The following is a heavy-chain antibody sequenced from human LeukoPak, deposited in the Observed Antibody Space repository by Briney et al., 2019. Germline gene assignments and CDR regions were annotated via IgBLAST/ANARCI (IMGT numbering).Heavy chain of an antibody. V-gene: IGHV1-69*13. Sequence: SVKVSCKASGGTFSSYAISWVRRAPGQGLEWMEGIIPIFGTASYAQKFQGRVTITADESTSTAYMELSSLRSEDTAVYYCARAVVPAATPDAFDIWGQGTMVTVS. J-gene: IGHJ3*02. CDR2: IIPIFGTA. CDR1: GGTFSSYA. CDR3: ARAVVPAATPDAFDI. D-gene: IGHD2-2*02.